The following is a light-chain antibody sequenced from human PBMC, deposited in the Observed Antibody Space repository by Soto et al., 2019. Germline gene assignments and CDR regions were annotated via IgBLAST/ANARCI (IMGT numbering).Light chain of an antibody. Sequence: EIVMTQSPATLSVSPGERATLSCRASQSVSSNLAWYQQKPGQAPRLLIYGASTRATGIPARFSGSGSGTEFTLTISSLQSEDFAVCYCQQYNNWPRWTFGQGTKV. CDR3: QQYNNWPRWT. CDR2: GAS. J-gene: IGKJ1*01. V-gene: IGKV3-15*01. CDR1: QSVSSN.